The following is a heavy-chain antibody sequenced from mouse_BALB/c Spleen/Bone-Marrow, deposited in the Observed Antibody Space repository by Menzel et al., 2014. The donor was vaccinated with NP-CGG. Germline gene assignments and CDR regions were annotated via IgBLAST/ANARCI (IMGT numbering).Heavy chain of an antibody. CDR3: AREERGFDY. CDR1: GYTFPDFN. J-gene: IGHJ2*01. Sequence: VQLQQSEPERVKPGASVKMSCKASGYTFPDFNMDWVKRSHGKSLEWIGDINPNNGGTIYNQKFKGRATLTVDTSSRTAYMEFRSLTSEDTAVYFCAREERGFDYWGQGTTLTVSS. V-gene: IGHV1-18*01. CDR2: INPNNGGT.